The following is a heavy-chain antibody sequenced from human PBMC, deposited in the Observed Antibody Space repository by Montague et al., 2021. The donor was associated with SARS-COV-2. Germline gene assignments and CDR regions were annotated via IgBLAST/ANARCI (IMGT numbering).Heavy chain of an antibody. Sequence: SETLSLTCTVSGGSISGFYWSWLRQPPGKGLEWIGYIYYSGSTNYNPSLESRVAVSVDRSKNQVSLKLTSVTAADTAVYYCVRLLRSCTNGVCRTYYYDALDVWGQGTAVTVSS. J-gene: IGHJ6*02. D-gene: IGHD2-8*01. V-gene: IGHV4-59*01. CDR1: GGSISGFY. CDR2: IYYSGST. CDR3: VRLLRSCTNGVCRTYYYDALDV.